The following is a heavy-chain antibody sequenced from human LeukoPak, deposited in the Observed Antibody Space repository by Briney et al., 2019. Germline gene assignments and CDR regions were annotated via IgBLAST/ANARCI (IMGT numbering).Heavy chain of an antibody. CDR3: ARSAGWLSLDY. CDR1: GDSISSRNW. Sequence: PSETLSLTCAVSGDSISSRNWWNWVRQPPGKGLDWIGVISHGGSTKYNPSLKNRVTISKDNSKNEFSLKLNSVTAADTAVYYCARSAGWLSLDYWGQGALVTVSA. D-gene: IGHD6-19*01. J-gene: IGHJ4*02. CDR2: ISHGGST. V-gene: IGHV4-4*02.